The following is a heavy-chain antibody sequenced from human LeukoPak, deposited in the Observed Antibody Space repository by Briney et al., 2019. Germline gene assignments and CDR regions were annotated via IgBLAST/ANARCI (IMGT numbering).Heavy chain of an antibody. Sequence: PSETLSLICAVYGGSFSGYYWSWIRQPPGKGLEWIGEINHSGSTNYNPSLKSRVTISVDTSKNQFSLKLSSVTAADTAVYYCARGDENETRAQGYWGQGTLVTVSS. D-gene: IGHD3-10*01. J-gene: IGHJ4*02. CDR2: INHSGST. CDR1: GGSFSGYY. CDR3: ARGDENETRAQGY. V-gene: IGHV4-34*01.